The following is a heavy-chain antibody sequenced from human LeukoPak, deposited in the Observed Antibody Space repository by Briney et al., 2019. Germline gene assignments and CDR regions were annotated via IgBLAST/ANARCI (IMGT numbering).Heavy chain of an antibody. D-gene: IGHD1-26*01. CDR3: ARPWEGRSRDYYSYMDV. CDR1: GGTFISYA. J-gene: IGHJ6*03. CDR2: IIPIFGTA. Sequence: SVKVSCKASGGTFISYAISWVRQAPGQGGEGMGGIIPIFGTAKYAQKFQGRVTITTDESTSTAYMELSSLRSEDTAVYYCARPWEGRSRDYYSYMDVWGKGTTVTVSS. V-gene: IGHV1-69*05.